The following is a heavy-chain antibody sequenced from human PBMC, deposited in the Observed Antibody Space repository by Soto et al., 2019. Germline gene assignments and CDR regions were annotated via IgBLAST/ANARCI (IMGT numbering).Heavy chain of an antibody. V-gene: IGHV1-3*01. J-gene: IGHJ4*02. Sequence: SLRVAEKPAGYTCTSYAMQCGRQAPGQRLEWMGWINAGNGNTKYSQKFQGRVTITRDTSASTAYMELSSLRSEDTAVYYCARGPSGESGLYYFDSWGQGTLVTVSS. D-gene: IGHD5-12*01. CDR3: ARGPSGESGLYYFDS. CDR1: GYTCTSYA. CDR2: INAGNGNT.